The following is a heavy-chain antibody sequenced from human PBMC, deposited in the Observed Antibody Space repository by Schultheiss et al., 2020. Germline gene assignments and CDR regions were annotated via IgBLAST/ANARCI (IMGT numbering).Heavy chain of an antibody. V-gene: IGHV3-30*02. CDR1: GFTFSSYG. CDR3: VKDGGYQLPKYYFDY. Sequence: GGSLRLSCAASGFTFSSYGMHWVRQAPGKGLEWVAVIWYDGSNKYYADSVKDRFTISRDNSKNTLYLQMNSLRAEDTAVYYCVKDGGYQLPKYYFDYWGQGTLVTVSS. CDR2: IWYDGSNK. J-gene: IGHJ4*02. D-gene: IGHD2-2*01.